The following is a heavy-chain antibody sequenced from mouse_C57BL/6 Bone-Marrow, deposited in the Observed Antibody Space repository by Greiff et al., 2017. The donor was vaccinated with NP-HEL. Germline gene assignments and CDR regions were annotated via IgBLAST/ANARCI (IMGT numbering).Heavy chain of an antibody. CDR2: IRSKSNNYAT. Sequence: EVKVVESGGGLVQPKGSLKLSCAASGFSFNTYAMNWVRQAPGKGLEWVARIRSKSNNYATYYADSVKDRFTISRDDSESMLYLQMNNLKTEDTAMYYCVRDQRTWFAYWGQGTLVTVSA. CDR3: VRDQRTWFAY. J-gene: IGHJ3*01. CDR1: GFSFNTYA. V-gene: IGHV10-1*01.